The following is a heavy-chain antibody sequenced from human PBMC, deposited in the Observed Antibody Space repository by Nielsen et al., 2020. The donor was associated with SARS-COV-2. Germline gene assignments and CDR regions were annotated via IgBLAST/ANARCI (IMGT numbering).Heavy chain of an antibody. CDR2: ISYEGSKQ. Sequence: GESLKISCDASGFTFSQYRMNWVRQAPGKGLEWVAYISYEGSKQFYADSVKGRFTISRDSSKTTLYLQMDSLRPDDAALYYCAKGYCTGIRCYSDYFDSWGQGTLVTVSS. CDR1: GFTFSQYR. CDR3: AKGYCTGIRCYSDYFDS. V-gene: IGHV3-30*18. J-gene: IGHJ4*02. D-gene: IGHD2-8*02.